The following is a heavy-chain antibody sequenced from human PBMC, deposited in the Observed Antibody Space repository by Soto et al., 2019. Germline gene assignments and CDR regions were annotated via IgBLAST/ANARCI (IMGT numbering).Heavy chain of an antibody. D-gene: IGHD1-26*01. Sequence: EVQLLESGGGLVQPGGSLRLSCAASGFTFRTYAMSWVRQAPGKGLEWVSAISGSGGSTYYADSVKGRFTISRYNSRNTRYLQMTSLRAEYTAVYYCTNDKEEWELLGGYYFDYWGQGTLVTVSS. J-gene: IGHJ4*02. CDR1: GFTFRTYA. V-gene: IGHV3-23*01. CDR3: TNDKEEWELLGGYYFDY. CDR2: ISGSGGST.